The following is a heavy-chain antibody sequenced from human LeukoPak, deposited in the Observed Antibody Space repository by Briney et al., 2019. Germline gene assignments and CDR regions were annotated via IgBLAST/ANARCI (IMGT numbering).Heavy chain of an antibody. D-gene: IGHD2-2*02. J-gene: IGHJ4*02. CDR1: GFTFSNYA. Sequence: GRSLRLSCAASGFTFSNYAIHWVRQAPGKGLEWVAVIFNDGSNKYYADSLKGRFTISRDNSKNTLYLQMNSLRAEDTAVYFCARDPQDQVVYHFDYWGQGTLVTVSS. V-gene: IGHV3-30*04. CDR3: ARDPQDQVVYHFDY. CDR2: IFNDGSNK.